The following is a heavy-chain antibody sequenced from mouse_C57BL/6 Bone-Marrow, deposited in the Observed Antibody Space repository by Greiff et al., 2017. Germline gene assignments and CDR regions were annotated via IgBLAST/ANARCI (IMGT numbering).Heavy chain of an antibody. V-gene: IGHV5-12*01. CDR3: ARHEDYGSSWGYYAMDY. Sequence: EVKVEESGGGLVQPGGSLKLSCAASGFTFSDYYMYWVRQTPEKRLEWVAYISNGGGSTYYPDTVKGRFTISRDNAKNTLYLQMSRLKSEDTAMYYCARHEDYGSSWGYYAMDYWGQGTSVTVSS. J-gene: IGHJ4*01. D-gene: IGHD1-1*01. CDR1: GFTFSDYY. CDR2: ISNGGGST.